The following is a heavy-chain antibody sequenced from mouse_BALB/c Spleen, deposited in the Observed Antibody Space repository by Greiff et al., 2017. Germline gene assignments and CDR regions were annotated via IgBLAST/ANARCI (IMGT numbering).Heavy chain of an antibody. Sequence: EVKLMESGGGLVKPGGSLKLSCAASGFTFSSYAMSWVRQTPEKRLEWVATISSGGSYTYYPDSVKGRFTISRDNAKNTLYLQMSSLRSEDTAMYYCAREGSPDYWGQGTTLTVSS. CDR1: GFTFSSYA. J-gene: IGHJ2*01. V-gene: IGHV5-9-3*01. D-gene: IGHD1-1*02. CDR2: ISSGGSYT. CDR3: AREGSPDY.